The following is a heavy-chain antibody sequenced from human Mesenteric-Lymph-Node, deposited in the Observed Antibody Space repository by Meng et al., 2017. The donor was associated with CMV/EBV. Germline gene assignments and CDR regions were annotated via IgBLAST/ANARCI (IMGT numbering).Heavy chain of an antibody. CDR2: IGTAGDT. CDR3: ARDAEYSSWCAFDI. J-gene: IGHJ3*02. V-gene: IGHV3-13*01. CDR1: GFTFSSYD. D-gene: IGHD6-19*01. Sequence: LSLTCAASGFTFSSYDMHWVRQATGKGLEWVSAIGTAGDTYYPGSVKGRFTISRENAKNSLYLQMNSLRAEDTAIYYCARDAEYSSWCAFDIWGQGTMVTVSS.